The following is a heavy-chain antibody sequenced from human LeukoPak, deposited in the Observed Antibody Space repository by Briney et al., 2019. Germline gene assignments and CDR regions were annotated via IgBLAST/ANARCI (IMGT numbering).Heavy chain of an antibody. J-gene: IGHJ1*01. CDR2: INHRGRT. V-gene: IGHV4-34*01. CDR1: GGSFSGYY. CDR3: ARGPRYSRGYFQH. Sequence: SETLSLTCAVYGGSFSGYYWSWIRQPPGKGLEWIGEINHRGRTNNNPSLKSRVTISVDTSKNQFSLKLSSVTAADTAVYYCARGPRYSRGYFQHWGQGTLVTVSS. D-gene: IGHD6-13*01.